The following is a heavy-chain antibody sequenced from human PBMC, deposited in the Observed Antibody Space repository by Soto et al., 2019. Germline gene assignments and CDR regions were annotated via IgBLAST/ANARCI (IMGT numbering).Heavy chain of an antibody. Sequence: EVQLVQSGAEVKKPGESLKISYQGSGYSFTNQWIGWVRQKPGKGLEWMGIIYPGDSDTRYSPSFQGQVTISADKSISTAYLQWSSLKASDTAMYYCARRTVTAYWYFDLWGRGTLVSVSS. CDR3: ARRTVTAYWYFDL. J-gene: IGHJ2*01. V-gene: IGHV5-51*03. D-gene: IGHD4-17*01. CDR2: IYPGDSDT. CDR1: GYSFTNQW.